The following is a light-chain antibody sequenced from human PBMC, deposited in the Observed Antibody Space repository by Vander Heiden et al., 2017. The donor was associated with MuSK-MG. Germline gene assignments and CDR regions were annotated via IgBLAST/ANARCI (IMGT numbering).Light chain of an antibody. Sequence: EFLLTRSPATLSLPPGERATLSCRVSPCVSNCSFTGYQQTAGQAPRTLIYGASSRAAGNPDGCSGSGAGKDFTLTISRLEPEDVTVYCYQQYSRSRPYTFGQGTKLENK. CDR2: GAS. CDR1: PCVSNCS. V-gene: IGKV3-20*01. J-gene: IGKJ2*01. CDR3: QQYSRSRPYT.